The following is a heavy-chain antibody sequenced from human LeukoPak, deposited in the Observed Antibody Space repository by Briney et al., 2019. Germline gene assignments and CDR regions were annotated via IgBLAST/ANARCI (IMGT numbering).Heavy chain of an antibody. D-gene: IGHD5-18*01. CDR3: ARQNVGYSCDRFFDY. V-gene: IGHV1-69*05. CDR2: IIPIFGTA. Sequence: ASVKVSCKASGGTFSSYAISWVRQAPGQGLEWMGGIIPIFGTANYAQKFQGRVTITTDESTSTAYMELSSLRSEDTAVYYCARQNVGYSCDRFFDYWGQGTLVTVSS. J-gene: IGHJ4*02. CDR1: GGTFSSYA.